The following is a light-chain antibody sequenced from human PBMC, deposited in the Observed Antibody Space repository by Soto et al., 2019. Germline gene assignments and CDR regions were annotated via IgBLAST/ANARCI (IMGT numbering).Light chain of an antibody. J-gene: IGKJ2*01. V-gene: IGKV3-20*01. CDR3: QQYDTSPPMYT. Sequence: EIVMTPSPGPLSLFSGGRSNPPLRAIQNVNNNLAWYQQKPDQSPRLLIYATSTRAAGIPDRFSGSGSGTDFTLTISRLEPDDVAVYYCQQYDTSPPMYTFGQGTKVDIK. CDR2: ATS. CDR1: QNVNNN.